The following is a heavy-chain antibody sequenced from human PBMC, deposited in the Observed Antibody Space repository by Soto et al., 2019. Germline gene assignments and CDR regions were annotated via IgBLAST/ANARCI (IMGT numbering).Heavy chain of an antibody. CDR3: AKDYDYGDYITDFDY. Sequence: GGSLRLSCAASGFTFSSYAMSWVRQAPGKGLEWVSAISGSGGSTYYADSVKGRFTISRDNSKNTLYLQMNSLRAEDTAVYYCAKDYDYGDYITDFDYWGQGTLVTVSS. D-gene: IGHD4-17*01. J-gene: IGHJ4*02. CDR1: GFTFSSYA. CDR2: ISGSGGST. V-gene: IGHV3-23*01.